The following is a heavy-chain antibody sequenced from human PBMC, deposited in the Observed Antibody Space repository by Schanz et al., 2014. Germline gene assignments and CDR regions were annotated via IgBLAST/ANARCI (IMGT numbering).Heavy chain of an antibody. V-gene: IGHV3-23*01. CDR3: AKKGGDYGSGSYQIIDD. D-gene: IGHD3-10*01. J-gene: IGHJ4*02. Sequence: EVQLLESGGGLVQPGGSLRLSCEASGFTFSSFAMSWVRQAPGKGLEWVSYIGGSGSDTYYADSVRGRFTISRDNSKNMLYLQMNSLRAADTAVYYCAKKGGDYGSGSYQIIDDWGQGTLVNVSS. CDR2: IGGSGSDT. CDR1: GFTFSSFA.